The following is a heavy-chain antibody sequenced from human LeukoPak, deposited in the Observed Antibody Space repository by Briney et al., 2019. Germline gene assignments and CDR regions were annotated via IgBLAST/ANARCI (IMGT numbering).Heavy chain of an antibody. CDR1: GGSISSSSYY. D-gene: IGHD2-2*01. CDR3: AREWGGYCSSTSCSFFDY. Sequence: PSDTLSLTCTVSGGSISSSSYYWGWIRQPAGKGLEWIGRIHTSGSTNYNPSLKSRVTISVDTSKTQFSLKLSSVAAADTAVYYCAREWGGYCSSTSCSFFDYWGQGTLVTVSS. CDR2: IHTSGST. V-gene: IGHV4-61*02. J-gene: IGHJ4*02.